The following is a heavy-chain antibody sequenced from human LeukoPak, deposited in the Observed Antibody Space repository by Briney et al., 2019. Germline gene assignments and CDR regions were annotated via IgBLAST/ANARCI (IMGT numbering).Heavy chain of an antibody. D-gene: IGHD4/OR15-4a*01. V-gene: IGHV3-21*01. CDR2: ISSSSSYI. CDR3: ARRAGAYSHPYDY. Sequence: GGSLRLSCAASGFTFSSYSMDWVRQAPGKGLEWVSSISSSSSYIYYADSVKGRFTISRDNAKNSLYLQMNSLRAEDTAVYYCARRAGAYSHPYDYWGQGTLVTVSS. CDR1: GFTFSSYS. J-gene: IGHJ4*02.